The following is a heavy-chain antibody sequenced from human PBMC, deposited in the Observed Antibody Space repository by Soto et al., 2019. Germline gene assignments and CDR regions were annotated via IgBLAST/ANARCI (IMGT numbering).Heavy chain of an antibody. V-gene: IGHV3-9*01. D-gene: IGHD3-10*01. Sequence: ELQLVESGGDLVQPGRSLRLSCAASGFTFNDYAMHWVRQAPGKGLEWVAGITWNSNSIDYADSVKGRFTISRDNAKNSLYLQMNSLRAEDTALYYCAKDYYTSGSYRFDYWGQGTLVTVSS. CDR1: GFTFNDYA. J-gene: IGHJ4*02. CDR2: ITWNSNSI. CDR3: AKDYYTSGSYRFDY.